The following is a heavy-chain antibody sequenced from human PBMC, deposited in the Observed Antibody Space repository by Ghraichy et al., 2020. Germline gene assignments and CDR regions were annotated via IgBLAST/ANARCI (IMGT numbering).Heavy chain of an antibody. J-gene: IGHJ4*02. CDR3: ARGPQGGQQLDGFDY. Sequence: SETLSLTCAVYGGSLSGYYWSWIRQPPGKGLEWIGEINHSGSTNYNPSLKSRVTISVDTSKNQFSLKLSSVTAADTAVYYCARGPQGGQQLDGFDYWGQGTLVTVSS. CDR2: INHSGST. V-gene: IGHV4-34*01. CDR1: GGSLSGYY. D-gene: IGHD6-13*01.